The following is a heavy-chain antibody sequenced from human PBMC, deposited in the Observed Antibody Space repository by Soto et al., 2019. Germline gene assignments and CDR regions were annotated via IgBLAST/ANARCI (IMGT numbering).Heavy chain of an antibody. CDR1: GDSVSSNSAA. Sequence: LSQTLSLTCAISGDSVSSNSAAWNWIRQSPSRGLEWLGRTYYKSKWYNDYAVSVKSRITINPDTSKNQFSLQLNSVTPEDTAVYYCARGYCSSTIVYATSNYYGMHVWGQGTTVTVSS. CDR2: TYYKSKWYN. D-gene: IGHD2-2*01. J-gene: IGHJ6*02. V-gene: IGHV6-1*01. CDR3: ARGYCSSTIVYATSNYYGMHV.